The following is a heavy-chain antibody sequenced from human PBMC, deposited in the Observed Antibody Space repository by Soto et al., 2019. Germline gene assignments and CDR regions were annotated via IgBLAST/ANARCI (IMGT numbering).Heavy chain of an antibody. CDR1: GGSISSYY. Sequence: SETLSLTCTVSGGSISSYYWSWIRQPAGKGLEWIGRIYTSGSTNYNPSLKSRVTMSVDTSKNQFSLKLSSVTAADTAVYYCAREGAAAGYYYYYGMDVWGQGATVTVSS. V-gene: IGHV4-4*07. CDR2: IYTSGST. CDR3: AREGAAAGYYYYYGMDV. D-gene: IGHD6-13*01. J-gene: IGHJ6*02.